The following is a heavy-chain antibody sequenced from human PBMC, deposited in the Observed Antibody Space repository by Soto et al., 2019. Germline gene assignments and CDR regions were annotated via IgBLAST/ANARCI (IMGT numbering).Heavy chain of an antibody. CDR1: GFRFSYYA. J-gene: IGHJ6*02. D-gene: IGHD2-15*01. CDR2: LSGSGGST. CDR3: AKRWTSRDYYVFGMDV. V-gene: IGHV3-23*01. Sequence: EVQLLESGGGLVQPGGSLRLSCAASGFRFSYYAMSWVRQAPGKGLEWVSGLSGSGGSTFYADSVQGRFTISRDNSKNTLYLQMNSQRAEDTAVYYCAKRWTSRDYYVFGMDVWGQGTTVTVSS.